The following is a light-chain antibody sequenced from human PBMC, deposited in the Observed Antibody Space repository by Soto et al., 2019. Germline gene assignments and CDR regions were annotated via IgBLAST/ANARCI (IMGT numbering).Light chain of an antibody. V-gene: IGKV3-20*01. Sequence: IVLTQSPGTLSLSPGKRATLSCRASYSVSSTHLVWYQQKPGQSPRLLMYGASRRAAGIPDRFSGSGSGTDFTLTISRLEPEDFAVYYCQQYGGDYTFGQGTKLQI. CDR3: QQYGGDYT. J-gene: IGKJ2*01. CDR1: YSVSSTH. CDR2: GAS.